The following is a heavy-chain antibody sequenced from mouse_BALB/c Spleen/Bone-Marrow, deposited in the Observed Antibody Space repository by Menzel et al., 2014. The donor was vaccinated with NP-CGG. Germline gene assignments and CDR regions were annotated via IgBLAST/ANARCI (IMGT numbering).Heavy chain of an antibody. V-gene: IGHV5-6*01. CDR2: ISSDISYT. J-gene: IGHJ4*01. CDR1: GFTFSNYG. Sequence: EVQLVESGGDLVKPGGSLKLSCAASGFTFSNYGMSWVRQTPDKRLEWVATISSDISYTYYPDSAKGRFIISRDNAKNTLYLQMSSLKSEDTAMYYCARHGRDYYARDYWGQGTSVTVSS. CDR3: ARHGRDYYARDY.